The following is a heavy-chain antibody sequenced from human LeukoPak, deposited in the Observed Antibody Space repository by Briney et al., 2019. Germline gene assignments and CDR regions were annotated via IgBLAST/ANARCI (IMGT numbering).Heavy chain of an antibody. D-gene: IGHD3-10*01. J-gene: IGHJ6*02. CDR1: GFTFSSYW. Sequence: PGGSLRLSCTASGFTFSSYWMSWVRQAPGKGLEWVSIISGSGGSTFYADSVKGRFTISRDNSKNTLYLQMNRLRAEDTAVYYCAKGGSGSYHYYFGMDVWGQGTTVSVS. V-gene: IGHV3-23*01. CDR3: AKGGSGSYHYYFGMDV. CDR2: ISGSGGST.